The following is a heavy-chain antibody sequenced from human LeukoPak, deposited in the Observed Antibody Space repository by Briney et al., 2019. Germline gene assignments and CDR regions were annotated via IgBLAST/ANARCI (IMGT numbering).Heavy chain of an antibody. CDR1: GGSISSYY. CDR2: IYYSGST. D-gene: IGHD3-9*01. J-gene: IGHJ4*02. CDR3: ARGLLSNYDILTAPYFDY. Sequence: PSETLSLTCTVSGGSISSYYWSWIRQPPGKGLEWIGYIYYSGSTNYNPSLKSRVTISVDTSKNQFSLKLSSVTAADTAVYYCARGLLSNYDILTAPYFDYWGQGTLVTVSS. V-gene: IGHV4-59*12.